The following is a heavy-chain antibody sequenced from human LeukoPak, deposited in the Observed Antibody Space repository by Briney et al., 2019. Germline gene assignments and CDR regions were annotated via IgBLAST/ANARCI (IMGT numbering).Heavy chain of an antibody. J-gene: IGHJ3*02. CDR2: INHSGST. CDR1: GGSFSGYY. D-gene: IGHD6-13*01. V-gene: IGHV4-34*01. Sequence: PSETLSLTCAVYGGSFSGYYWSWIRQPPGKGLEWIGEINHSGSTNYNPSLKSRVTISVDTSKNQFSLKLSSVTAADTAVYYCARPHRPSSRNAFDIWGQGTMVTVSS. CDR3: ARPHRPSSRNAFDI.